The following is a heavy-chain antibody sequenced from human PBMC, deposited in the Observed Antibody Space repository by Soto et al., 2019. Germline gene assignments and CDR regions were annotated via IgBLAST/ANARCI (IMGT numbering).Heavy chain of an antibody. CDR2: ISSSSSTI. CDR1: GFTFISYS. V-gene: IGHV3-48*02. Sequence: SLSLSFAASGFTFISYSMNWVRQAPGKGLEWVSYISSSSSTICYADSVEGRLTISRDNAKNSLYLQMNSLRDEDTAVYYCARLYSGSYYYYYGMDVWGQGTTVTVSS. D-gene: IGHD1-26*01. CDR3: ARLYSGSYYYYYGMDV. J-gene: IGHJ6*02.